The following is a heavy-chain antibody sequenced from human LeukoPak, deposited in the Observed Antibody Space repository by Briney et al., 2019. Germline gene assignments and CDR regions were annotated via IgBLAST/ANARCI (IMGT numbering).Heavy chain of an antibody. D-gene: IGHD3-10*01. CDR1: GGSISSGDYY. Sequence: PSQTLSLTCTVSGGSISSGDYYWSWIRQPPVKGLEWIGYIYYSGSTYYNPSLKSRVTISVDTSKNQFSLKLSSVTAADTAVYYCARVVVGFGEGAYGMDVWGQGTTVTVSS. J-gene: IGHJ6*02. CDR3: ARVVVGFGEGAYGMDV. CDR2: IYYSGST. V-gene: IGHV4-30-4*01.